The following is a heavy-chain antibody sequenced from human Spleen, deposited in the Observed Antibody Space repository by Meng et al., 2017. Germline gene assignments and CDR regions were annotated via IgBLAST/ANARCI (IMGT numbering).Heavy chain of an antibody. V-gene: IGHV3-49*04. J-gene: IGHJ4*02. CDR2: IRSSAFGGAR. CDR3: TRDVGYGVGGY. CDR1: GFTFSSFW. D-gene: IGHD5-18*01. Sequence: GGSLRPSCAASGFTFSSFWLPWVRQVPGKGWEWVGFIRSSAFGGAREYAASVKDRFTITRDDSKSIAYLQITSLKREDTSVYYCTRDVGYGVGGYWGQGTLVTVSS.